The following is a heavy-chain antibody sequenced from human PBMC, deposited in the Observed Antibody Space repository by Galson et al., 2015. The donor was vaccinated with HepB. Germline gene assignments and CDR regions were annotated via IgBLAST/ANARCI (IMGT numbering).Heavy chain of an antibody. CDR3: AREYQPLLYRVFFFDY. Sequence: SLRLSCAASGFTFSSYWMSWVRQAPGKGLEWVANIKQDGSEKYYVDSVKGRFTISRDNAKNSLYLQMNSLRAEDTAVYYCAREYQPLLYRVFFFDYRGQGTLVTVSS. J-gene: IGHJ4*02. D-gene: IGHD2-2*02. V-gene: IGHV3-7*01. CDR2: IKQDGSEK. CDR1: GFTFSSYW.